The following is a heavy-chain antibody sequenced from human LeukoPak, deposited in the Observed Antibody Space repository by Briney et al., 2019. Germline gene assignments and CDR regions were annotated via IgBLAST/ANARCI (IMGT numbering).Heavy chain of an antibody. Sequence: PGGSLRLSCAASGFTVSSNYMSWVRQAPGKGLEWVSVIYSGGSTYYADSVKGRFTISRDNSKNTLYLQMNSLRAEDTAVYYCARWHLGDHWYYYDSSVGAFDIWGQGTMVTVSS. CDR1: GFTVSSNY. J-gene: IGHJ3*02. D-gene: IGHD3-22*01. V-gene: IGHV3-53*01. CDR3: ARWHLGDHWYYYDSSVGAFDI. CDR2: IYSGGST.